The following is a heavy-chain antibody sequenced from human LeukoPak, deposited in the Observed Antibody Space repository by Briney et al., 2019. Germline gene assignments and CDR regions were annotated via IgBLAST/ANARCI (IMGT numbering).Heavy chain of an antibody. CDR2: IYTSGST. CDR1: GGSISSGSYY. CDR3: ASMGQREGRFDP. Sequence: SETLSLTCTVSGGSISSGSYYWSWIRQPAGKGLEWIGRIYTSGSTNYNPSLKSRVTISVDTSKNQFSLKLSSVTAADTAVYYCASMGQREGRFDPWGQGTLVTVSS. J-gene: IGHJ5*02. D-gene: IGHD1-26*01. V-gene: IGHV4-61*02.